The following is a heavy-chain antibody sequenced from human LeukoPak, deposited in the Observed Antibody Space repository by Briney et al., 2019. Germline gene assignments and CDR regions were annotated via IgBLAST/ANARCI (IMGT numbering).Heavy chain of an antibody. Sequence: PGGSLRLSCAASGFIFTNHAMTWVRQAPGKGLEWVSGISGSGGSTYYADSVKGRFTISRDKSKNTLYLQMNSLRAEDTAVYYCAKDRDGYNTDFDYWGQGTLVTVSS. J-gene: IGHJ4*02. CDR2: ISGSGGST. CDR3: AKDRDGYNTDFDY. CDR1: GFIFTNHA. V-gene: IGHV3-23*01. D-gene: IGHD5-24*01.